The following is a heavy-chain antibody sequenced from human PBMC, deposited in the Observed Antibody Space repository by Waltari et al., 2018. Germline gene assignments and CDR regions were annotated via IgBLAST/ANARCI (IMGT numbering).Heavy chain of an antibody. V-gene: IGHV1-8*01. CDR3: ARGIASAGRPAGHYYYYMDV. CDR1: GYTFTRYD. J-gene: IGHJ6*03. Sequence: QVQLVQSGAEVKKPLASVKVSCKASGYTFTRYDINWVRQATGQGIEWMGWMNSNSGNTGYAKKFQGRITMTRNTSISTAHMELSGLTSEDTAVYYCARGIASAGRPAGHYYYYMDVWGKGTTVTVSS. D-gene: IGHD6-13*01. CDR2: MNSNSGNT.